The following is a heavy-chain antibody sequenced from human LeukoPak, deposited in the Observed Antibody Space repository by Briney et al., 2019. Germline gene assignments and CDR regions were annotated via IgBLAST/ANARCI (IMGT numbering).Heavy chain of an antibody. J-gene: IGHJ6*04. V-gene: IGHV3-30*18. CDR3: AELGITMIGGV. D-gene: IGHD3-10*02. CDR1: GFTFSTYA. CDR2: ISYDGSNK. Sequence: PGGSLRLSCAASGFTFSTYAMHWVRQAPGKGLEWVALISYDGSNKYYADSVKGRFTISRDNSKNTLYLQMNSLRVEDTAVYYCAELGITMIGGVWGKGTTVTISS.